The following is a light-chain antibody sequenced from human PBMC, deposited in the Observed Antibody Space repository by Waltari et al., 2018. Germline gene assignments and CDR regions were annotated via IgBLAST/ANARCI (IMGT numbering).Light chain of an antibody. J-gene: IGKJ1*01. V-gene: IGKV1-5*01. CDR1: KSISGL. Sequence: DIQRTQTASTLSASVGYRVTITCRASKSISGLVSCYQQKPGKAPKLLIFDASKLESGVPSRFSGSGFGTEFALTISGLQPDDFATYFCQQYNSFFRTFGQGTKVEIK. CDR3: QQYNSFFRT. CDR2: DAS.